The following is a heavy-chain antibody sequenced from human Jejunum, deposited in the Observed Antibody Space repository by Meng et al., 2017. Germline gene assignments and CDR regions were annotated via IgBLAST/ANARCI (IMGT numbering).Heavy chain of an antibody. CDR1: GGSISGGDYY. V-gene: IGHV4-30-4*01. CDR2: IHYIGSA. D-gene: IGHD3-22*01. CDR3: ARERWEYYESSGFDS. J-gene: IGHJ4*02. Sequence: QVQLQESGPGLVKPSQTLSLTCTCSGGSISGGDYYWSWIRQPPGKGLEWIGYIHYIGSAFFHPSFKSRAAISVDTSNNQFSLKLNSVTAGDTAVYYCARERWEYYESSGFDSWGQGTLVTVSS.